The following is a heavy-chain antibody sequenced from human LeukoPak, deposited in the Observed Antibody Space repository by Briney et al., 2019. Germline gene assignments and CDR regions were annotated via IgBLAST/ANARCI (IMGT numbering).Heavy chain of an antibody. Sequence: SGTLSLTCTVSGDSINSLDLWSWVRQPPGKGLEWIGEMYLSGTTHSNPSVKSRVTISIDKSKNQFFLNLSSVTAADTAVYYCARGHYYDSSGYPPVGAFDIWGQGTMVTVSS. CDR1: GDSINSLDL. J-gene: IGHJ3*02. CDR2: MYLSGTT. D-gene: IGHD3-22*01. CDR3: ARGHYYDSSGYPPVGAFDI. V-gene: IGHV4-4*02.